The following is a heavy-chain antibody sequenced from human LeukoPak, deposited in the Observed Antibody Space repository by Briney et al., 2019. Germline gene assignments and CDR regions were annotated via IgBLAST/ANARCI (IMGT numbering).Heavy chain of an antibody. CDR3: ARHRRPGVAGFDY. J-gene: IGHJ4*02. CDR1: GGSIHGYY. Sequence: SETLSLTCTVSGGSIHGYYWTWVRQPPGKGLEWLGFIYYSGSPQYNPSLKSRATILVDTSNNQFSLMLSSVTAADTAVYYCARHRRPGVAGFDYWGRGALVTVFS. D-gene: IGHD6-19*01. CDR2: IYYSGSP. V-gene: IGHV4-59*08.